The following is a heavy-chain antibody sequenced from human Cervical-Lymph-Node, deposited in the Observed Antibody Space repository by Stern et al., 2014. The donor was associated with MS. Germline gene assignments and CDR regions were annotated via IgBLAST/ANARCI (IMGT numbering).Heavy chain of an antibody. CDR1: VFTFDDAW. J-gene: IGHJ4*02. CDR2: IKSNRDGGTA. CDR3: TSGPVMMKFEGVLVAVDY. Sequence: EVQLVESGGGLVKPGGSLRLSCGASVFTFDDAWMSWVRQAPGKGLEWIRRIKSNRDGGTAGYAAPVKGRFTISRDDSRDTLYLQMNNLTIEDTAVYYCTSGPVMMKFEGVLVAVDYWGQGTLVTVSS. V-gene: IGHV3-15*01. D-gene: IGHD3-16*02.